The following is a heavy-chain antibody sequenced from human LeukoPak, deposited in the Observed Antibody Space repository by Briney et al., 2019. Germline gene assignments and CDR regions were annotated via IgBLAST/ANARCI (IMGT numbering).Heavy chain of an antibody. CDR1: GYTLTELS. CDR3: AKPAGGSYYRGPYYFDY. J-gene: IGHJ4*02. CDR2: FDPEDGET. Sequence: SVKASCKVSGYTLTELSMHWVRQAPGKGLEWMGGFDPEDGETIYAQKFQGRVTMTEDTSTDTAYMELSSLRSEDTAVYYCAKPAGGSYYRGPYYFDYWGQGTLVTVSS. V-gene: IGHV1-24*01. D-gene: IGHD3-10*01.